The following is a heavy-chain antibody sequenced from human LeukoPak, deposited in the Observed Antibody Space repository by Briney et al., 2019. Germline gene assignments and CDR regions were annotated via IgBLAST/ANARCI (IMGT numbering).Heavy chain of an antibody. Sequence: GGSLRLSCAASGFTFSSYGMHWVRQAPGKGLEWVAVISYDGSNKYYADSVKGRFTISRDNSKNTLYLQMNSLRAEDTAVYYCAKVSQLMRAFDIWAKGQWSPSLQ. CDR2: ISYDGSNK. J-gene: IGHJ3*02. D-gene: IGHD2-2*01. CDR1: GFTFSSYG. CDR3: AKVSQLMRAFDI. V-gene: IGHV3-30*18.